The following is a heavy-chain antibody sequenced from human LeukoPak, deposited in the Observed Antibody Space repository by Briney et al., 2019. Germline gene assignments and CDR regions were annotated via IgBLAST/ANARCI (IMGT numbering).Heavy chain of an antibody. Sequence: GGSLRLSCAASGFTFSSYAMHWVRQAPGKGLEWVAVISYDGSNKYYADSVKGRFTISRDNAKNSLYLQMNSLRAEDTAVYYCAREVQLERLGFGKEGSAFDYWGQGTLVTVSS. CDR2: ISYDGSNK. V-gene: IGHV3-30*04. CDR3: AREVQLERLGFGKEGSAFDY. CDR1: GFTFSSYA. D-gene: IGHD1-1*01. J-gene: IGHJ4*02.